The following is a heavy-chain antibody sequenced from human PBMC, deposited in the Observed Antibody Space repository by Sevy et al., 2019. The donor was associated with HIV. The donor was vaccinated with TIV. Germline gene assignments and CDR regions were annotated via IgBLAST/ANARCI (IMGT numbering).Heavy chain of an antibody. V-gene: IGHV4-4*07. D-gene: IGHD6-19*01. J-gene: IGHJ6*03. CDR2: IYTSGST. CDR1: GGSISSYY. Sequence: SETLSLTCTVSGGSISSYYWSWIRQPAGKGLEWIGRIYTSGSTNYNPSLKSRVTMSVDTSKNQFSLKLSSVTAADTAVYYCARDAPPNSSGWINYYYYYMDVWGKGTTVTVSS. CDR3: ARDAPPNSSGWINYYYYYMDV.